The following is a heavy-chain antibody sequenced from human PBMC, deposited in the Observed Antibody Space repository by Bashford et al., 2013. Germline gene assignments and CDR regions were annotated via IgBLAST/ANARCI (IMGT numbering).Heavy chain of an antibody. J-gene: IGHJ4*02. V-gene: IGHV3-9*01. Sequence: VRQAPGKGLEWVSGISWNSGSIGYADSVKGRFTISRDNAKNSLYLQMNSLRAEDTALYYCAKDPTSGSYSRLLDSFDYWGQGTLVTVSS. CDR2: ISWNSGSI. D-gene: IGHD3-10*01. CDR3: AKDPTSGSYSRLLDSFDY.